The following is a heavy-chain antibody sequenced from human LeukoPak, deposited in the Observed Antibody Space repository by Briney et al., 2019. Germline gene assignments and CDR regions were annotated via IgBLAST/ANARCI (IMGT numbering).Heavy chain of an antibody. CDR3: ARDRSDYGDYVGPDY. D-gene: IGHD4-17*01. J-gene: IGHJ4*02. V-gene: IGHV3-23*01. Sequence: GGSLRLSCAASGFAFSTFGLSWVRQAPGKGLEWGAAISGNGGKTYYADSVRGRFTISRDNSKNTLYLQMNSLRAEDTAVYYCARDRSDYGDYVGPDYWGQGTLVTVSS. CDR2: ISGNGGKT. CDR1: GFAFSTFG.